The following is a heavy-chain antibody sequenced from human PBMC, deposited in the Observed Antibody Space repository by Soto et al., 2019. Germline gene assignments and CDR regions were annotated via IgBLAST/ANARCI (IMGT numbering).Heavy chain of an antibody. J-gene: IGHJ4*02. CDR3: AADATAWQQMVPSDY. CDR2: IAVGSGYT. Sequence: SVKVSCKASGFTFTSSAFQWVRQARGQRLEWIGWIAVGSGYTNYAQRFQDRVTLTRDMSTATTYMELSRLTSEDTAIYYCAADATAWQQMVPSDYWGQGTLVTVS. CDR1: GFTFTSSA. V-gene: IGHV1-58*01. D-gene: IGHD2-8*01.